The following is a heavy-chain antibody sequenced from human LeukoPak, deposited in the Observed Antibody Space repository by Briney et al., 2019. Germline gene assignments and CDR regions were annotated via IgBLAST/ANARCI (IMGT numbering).Heavy chain of an antibody. Sequence: ASVKVSCKGSGYKFISYAMNWVRQAPGQGPEWMGWINTETGNPTYARGFTGQYVFSVDTSVTTAYLQINSLRTEDTAVYYCARGGYYGGSGTYGFFDYWGQGSLVTVSS. D-gene: IGHD3-10*01. CDR1: GYKFISYA. V-gene: IGHV7-4-1*02. CDR2: INTETGNP. J-gene: IGHJ4*02. CDR3: ARGGYYGGSGTYGFFDY.